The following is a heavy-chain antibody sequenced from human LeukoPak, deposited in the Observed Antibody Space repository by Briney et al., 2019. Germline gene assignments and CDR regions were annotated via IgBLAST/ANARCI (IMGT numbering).Heavy chain of an antibody. CDR3: ARDFSQRITMVRGVMPA. Sequence: SETLSLTCTVSGGSISSSSYYWGWIRQPPGKGLEWIGSIYYSGSTYYNPSLKSRVTISVDTSKNQFSLKLSSVTAADTAVYYCARDFSQRITMVRGVMPAWGQGTLVTVSS. D-gene: IGHD3-10*01. J-gene: IGHJ5*02. CDR1: GGSISSSSYY. CDR2: IYYSGST. V-gene: IGHV4-39*07.